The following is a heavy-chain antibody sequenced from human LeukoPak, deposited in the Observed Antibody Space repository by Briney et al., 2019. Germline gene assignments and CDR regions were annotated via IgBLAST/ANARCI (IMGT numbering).Heavy chain of an antibody. V-gene: IGHV4-4*07. J-gene: IGHJ4*02. Sequence: PSETLSLTCTVSGGSISNYHWSWIRQPAGKGLEWIGRIYTSGSTNYNPSLESRVTMSVDTSKNQFSLKLSSVTAADTAVYYCASHSGSYTAVGYWGQGTLVTVSS. CDR2: IYTSGST. D-gene: IGHD1-26*01. CDR3: ASHSGSYTAVGY. CDR1: GGSISNYH.